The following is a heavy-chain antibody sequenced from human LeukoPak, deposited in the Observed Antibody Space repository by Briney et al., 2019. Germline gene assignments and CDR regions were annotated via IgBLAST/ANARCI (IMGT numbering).Heavy chain of an antibody. CDR2: ISAYNGNT. V-gene: IGHV1-18*01. CDR3: ARGALYYYDSSGYYDFDY. J-gene: IGHJ4*02. D-gene: IGHD3-22*01. Sequence: GASVEVSCKASGYTFTSYGISWVRQAPGQGLEWMGWISAYNGNTNYAQKLQGRVTMTTDTSTSTAYMELRSLRSDDTAVYYCARGALYYYDSSGYYDFDYWGQGTLVTVSS. CDR1: GYTFTSYG.